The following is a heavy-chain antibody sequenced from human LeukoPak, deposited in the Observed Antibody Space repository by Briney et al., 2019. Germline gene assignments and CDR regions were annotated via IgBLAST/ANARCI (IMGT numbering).Heavy chain of an antibody. J-gene: IGHJ4*02. V-gene: IGHV3-7*01. Sequence: GGSLRLSCAASGFTFNKSWMSWVRQAPGKGPEWVANIKEDGTQKYYVDSVRGRFTISRDNAENSLYLQMNSLRAEDTAVYYCARDEITIFHLFGYWGQGTLVTVSS. CDR1: GFTFNKSW. CDR3: ARDEITIFHLFGY. D-gene: IGHD3-9*01. CDR2: IKEDGTQK.